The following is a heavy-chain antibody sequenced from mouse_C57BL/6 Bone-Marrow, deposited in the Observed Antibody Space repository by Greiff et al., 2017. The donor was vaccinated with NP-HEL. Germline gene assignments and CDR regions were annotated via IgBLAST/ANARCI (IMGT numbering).Heavy chain of an antibody. V-gene: IGHV1-55*01. J-gene: IGHJ1*03. D-gene: IGHD1-3*01. CDR3: ARMGKSASYWYFDV. CDR2: IYPGSGST. Sequence: QVQLQQPGAELVKPGASVKMSCKASGYTFTSYWITWVKQRPGQGLEWIGDIYPGSGSTNYNEKFKGKATLTVDTYSSTAYMQLSSLTSEDSEVYYFARMGKSASYWYFDVWGTGTTVTVSA. CDR1: GYTFTSYW.